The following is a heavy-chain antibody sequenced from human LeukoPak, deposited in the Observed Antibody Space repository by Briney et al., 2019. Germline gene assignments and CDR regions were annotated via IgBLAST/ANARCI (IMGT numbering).Heavy chain of an antibody. J-gene: IGHJ3*02. Sequence: GGSLRLSCAASGFTFGNYAMSWVRQAPGKGLEWVSSISSSSSYIYYADSVKGRFTISRDNAKNSLYLQMNSLRAEDTAVYYCARSTHYYDSTYTLAFDIWGQGTMVTVSS. CDR2: ISSSSSYI. CDR3: ARSTHYYDSTYTLAFDI. CDR1: GFTFGNYA. V-gene: IGHV3-21*01. D-gene: IGHD3-22*01.